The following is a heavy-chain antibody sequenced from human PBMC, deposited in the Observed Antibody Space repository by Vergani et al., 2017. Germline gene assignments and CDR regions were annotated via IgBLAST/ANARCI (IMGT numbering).Heavy chain of an antibody. J-gene: IGHJ6*02. CDR3: AREEYARHKTRGLARNKYGMDV. D-gene: IGHD6-6*01. CDR2: INPSGGST. V-gene: IGHV1-46*01. Sequence: QVQLVQSGAEVKKPGASVKVSCKASGYTFTSYYMHWVRQAPGQGLEWMGIINPSGGSTSYAQKFQGRVTMTRDTSTSTVYMELSSLRSEDTAVYYCAREEYARHKTRGLARNKYGMDVWGQGTTVTVSS. CDR1: GYTFTSYY.